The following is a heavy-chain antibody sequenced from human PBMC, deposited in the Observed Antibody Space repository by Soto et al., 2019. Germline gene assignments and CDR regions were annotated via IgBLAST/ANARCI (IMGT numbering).Heavy chain of an antibody. Sequence: EVQLVGSGGGLVQPGGSLKLSCAASGFTFSGSAMHWVRQASGKGLEWVGRIRSKANSYATAYAASVKGRFTISRDDSKNTAYLQMNSLKTEDTAVYYCTTLVVGYSNYYYMDVWGKGTTVTVSS. CDR1: GFTFSGSA. CDR3: TTLVVGYSNYYYMDV. V-gene: IGHV3-73*01. J-gene: IGHJ6*03. CDR2: IRSKANSYAT. D-gene: IGHD2-21*01.